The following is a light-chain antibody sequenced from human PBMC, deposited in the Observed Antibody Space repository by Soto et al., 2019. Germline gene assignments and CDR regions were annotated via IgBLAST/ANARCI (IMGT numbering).Light chain of an antibody. CDR2: AAS. J-gene: IGKJ2*01. CDR1: QTISSY. CDR3: QQSDSTPYT. Sequence: DMQMTQSPSSLSASVGDRVTITCRASQTISSYLHWYQLKPGKAPKLLIYAASSLHSGVPSRFSGSGSGTDFTLTIASLQPEDFSTYYCQQSDSTPYTFGQGTKVDI. V-gene: IGKV1-39*01.